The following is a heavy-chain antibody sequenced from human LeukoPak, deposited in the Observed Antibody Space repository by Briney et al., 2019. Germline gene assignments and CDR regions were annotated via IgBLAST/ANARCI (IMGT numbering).Heavy chain of an antibody. CDR3: ARQPVRSYYYYYMDV. D-gene: IGHD1-14*01. Sequence: SETLSLTCTVSGGSISSYYWSWIRQPPGEGLEWIGYIYTSGSTNYNPSLKSRVTISVDTSKNQFSLKLSSVTAADTAVYYCARQPVRSYYYYYMDVWGKGTTVTVSS. V-gene: IGHV4-4*09. J-gene: IGHJ6*03. CDR1: GGSISSYY. CDR2: IYTSGST.